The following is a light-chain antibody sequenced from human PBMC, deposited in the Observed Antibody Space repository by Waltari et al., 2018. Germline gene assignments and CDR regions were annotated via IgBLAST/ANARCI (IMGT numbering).Light chain of an antibody. J-gene: IGLJ3*02. CDR2: KNN. CDR3: QSSDITGTYGV. CDR1: VLATPY. Sequence: SHELTQPPSVSVSPGQTARITCSGAVLATPYTPWYQQNPGQAPVLLMFKNNERPSGIPERFFGARSETTVTLMIIGAQEEDEADYYCQSSDITGTYGVFGGGTKLTVL. V-gene: IGLV3-25*03.